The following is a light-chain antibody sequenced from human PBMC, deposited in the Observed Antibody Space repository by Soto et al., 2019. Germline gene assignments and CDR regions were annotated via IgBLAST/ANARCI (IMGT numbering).Light chain of an antibody. CDR1: QSLRHSDGRTY. J-gene: IGKJ4*01. V-gene: IGKV2D-29*01. CDR2: EVS. CDR3: MQTIQLPLT. Sequence: IVLTQTPLSLSVTPGQPASISCKSSQSLRHSDGRTYVYWYVQRPGQPPQLLIYEVSNRFSGVPDRFGGYGAGTDFTLEISRVEAEDVGISYCMQTIQLPLTFGGGTKVDIK.